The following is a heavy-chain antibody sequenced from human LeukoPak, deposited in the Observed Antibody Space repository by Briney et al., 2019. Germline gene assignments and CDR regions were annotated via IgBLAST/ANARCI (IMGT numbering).Heavy chain of an antibody. CDR1: GGSISSGSYY. D-gene: IGHD3-22*01. CDR3: ARGPYSYDSSGAFDI. Sequence: PSETLSLTCTVSGGSISSGSYYCSWIRQPAGKGLEWIGRISSSGSTNYNPSLKSRVTISVDTSKNQFSLKLSSVTAADTAVYFCARGPYSYDSSGAFDIWGQGTMVTVSS. CDR2: ISSSGST. V-gene: IGHV4-61*02. J-gene: IGHJ3*02.